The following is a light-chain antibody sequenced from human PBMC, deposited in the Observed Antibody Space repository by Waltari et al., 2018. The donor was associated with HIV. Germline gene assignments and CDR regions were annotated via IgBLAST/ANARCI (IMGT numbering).Light chain of an antibody. J-gene: IGLJ1*01. Sequence: QSALTQPASVSGSPGQSITISCTGTRSDIGDYDFVAWYQQHPGKAPKLMIYDVIQRPSGVSVRFFCSKSGNPASLTISGLQAEDEADYYCSSYSRTSTFVFGTGTKVTVL. CDR1: RSDIGDYDF. CDR2: DVI. CDR3: SSYSRTSTFV. V-gene: IGLV2-14*03.